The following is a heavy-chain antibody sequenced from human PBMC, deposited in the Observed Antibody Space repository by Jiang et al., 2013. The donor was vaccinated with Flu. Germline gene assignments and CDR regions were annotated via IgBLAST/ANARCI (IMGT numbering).Heavy chain of an antibody. CDR3: AKVDYQNIPRIGHLGDFDY. Sequence: VQLLESGGGLVQPGGSLRLSCAASRFTFSTYAMSWVRQAPGKGLEWVSGISGSGISTYYADSVKGRFTISRDNSKSTLYLQMNSLRADDTAVYYCAKVDYQNIPRIGHLGDFDYWGQGTLVTVSP. V-gene: IGHV3-23*01. CDR1: RFTFSTYA. J-gene: IGHJ4*02. D-gene: IGHD3-16*01. CDR2: ISGSGIST.